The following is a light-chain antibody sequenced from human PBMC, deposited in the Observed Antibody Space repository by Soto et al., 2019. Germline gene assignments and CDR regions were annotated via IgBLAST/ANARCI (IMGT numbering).Light chain of an antibody. Sequence: IVLTNFSGTLSLPTREGATLSCRASQSVSNNYLAWYQQKPGQAPRLLIYGASNRATGIPDRFSGSRSGTDFTLTIIRLEPEDFPVYSCLPYVRSSTFGQGSKVDIK. V-gene: IGKV3-20*01. J-gene: IGKJ1*01. CDR3: LPYVRSST. CDR1: QSVSNNY. CDR2: GAS.